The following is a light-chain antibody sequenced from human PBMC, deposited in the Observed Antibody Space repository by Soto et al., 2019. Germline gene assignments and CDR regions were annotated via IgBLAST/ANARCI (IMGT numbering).Light chain of an antibody. J-gene: IGLJ1*01. CDR1: SSDVGRYNY. CDR2: EVT. Sequence: QSALTQPASVSGSPGHSITISCTGTSSDVGRYNYVSWYQQHPGKAPKLIIYEVTNRPSGVSSRFSASKSGNTASLTISGLQAEDEADYYCSSYTSSSTYVFGTGTKLTVL. CDR3: SSYTSSSTYV. V-gene: IGLV2-14*01.